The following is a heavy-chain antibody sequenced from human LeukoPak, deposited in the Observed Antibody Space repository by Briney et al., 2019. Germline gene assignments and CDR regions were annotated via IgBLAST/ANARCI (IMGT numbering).Heavy chain of an antibody. V-gene: IGHV3-21*01. CDR3: ARDLGSSWCRFDP. CDR2: ISSSSSYI. Sequence: PGGSLRLSCAASGFTFSSYSMNWVRQAPGKGLGWVSSISSSSSYIYYADSVKGRFTISRDNAKNSLYLQMNSLRAEDTAVYYCARDLGSSWCRFDPWGQGTLVTVSS. J-gene: IGHJ5*02. CDR1: GFTFSSYS. D-gene: IGHD6-13*01.